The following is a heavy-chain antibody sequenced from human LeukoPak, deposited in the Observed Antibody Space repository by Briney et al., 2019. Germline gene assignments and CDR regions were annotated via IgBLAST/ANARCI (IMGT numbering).Heavy chain of an antibody. CDR3: ARDLGSGYFDY. Sequence: SQTLSLTCTVSGGSISSGDYYWSWIHQPPGKGLEWVGYIYYSGSTYYNPSLKSRVTISVDTSKNQFSLKLSSVTAADTAVYYCARDLGSGYFDYWGQGTLVTVSS. V-gene: IGHV4-30-4*01. CDR2: IYYSGST. CDR1: GGSISSGDYY. J-gene: IGHJ4*02. D-gene: IGHD3-10*02.